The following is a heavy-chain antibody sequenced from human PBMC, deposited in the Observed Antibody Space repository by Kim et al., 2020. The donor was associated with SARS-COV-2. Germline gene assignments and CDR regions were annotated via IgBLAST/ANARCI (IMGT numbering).Heavy chain of an antibody. V-gene: IGHV1-8*01. CDR3: ARETGSGSHFDY. D-gene: IGHD5-12*01. J-gene: IGHJ4*02. Sequence: DLVQKFQGRVTMTRNTSINTAYLEMRSLRFEDTAVYYCARETGSGSHFDYWVQGALVTVSS.